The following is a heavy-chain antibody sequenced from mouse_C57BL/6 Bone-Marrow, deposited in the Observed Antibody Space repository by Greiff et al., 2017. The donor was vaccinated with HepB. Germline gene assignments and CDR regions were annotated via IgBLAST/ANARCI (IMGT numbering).Heavy chain of an antibody. J-gene: IGHJ1*03. CDR1: GYTFTGYW. D-gene: IGHD1-1*01. CDR3: ARERDYGSRRDWYFDV. CDR2: ILPGSGST. V-gene: IGHV1-9*01. Sequence: QVQLQQSGAELMKPGASVKLSCKATGYTFTGYWIEWVKQRPGHGLEWIGEILPGSGSTNYNEKLKGKATFTADTSSNTAYMQLSSLTTEDSAIYYCARERDYGSRRDWYFDVWGTGTTVTVSS.